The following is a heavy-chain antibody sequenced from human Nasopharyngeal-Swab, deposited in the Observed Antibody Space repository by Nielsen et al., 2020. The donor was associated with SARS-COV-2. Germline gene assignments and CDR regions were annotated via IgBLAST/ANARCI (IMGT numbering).Heavy chain of an antibody. CDR3: AREDPIAVAGNLDY. CDR1: GFTFSSYA. CDR2: ISYDGSNK. Sequence: GGSLRLSCAASGFTFSSYAMHWVRQAPGKGLEWVAVISYDGSNKYYADSVKGRFTISRDNSKNTLYLQMNSLRAEDTAVYYCAREDPIAVAGNLDYWGQGTLGTVSS. D-gene: IGHD6-19*01. V-gene: IGHV3-30-3*01. J-gene: IGHJ4*02.